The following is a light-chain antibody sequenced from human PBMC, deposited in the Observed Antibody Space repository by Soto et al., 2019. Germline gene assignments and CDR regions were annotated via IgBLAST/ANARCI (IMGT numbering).Light chain of an antibody. CDR2: DVS. CDR3: CSYAGIVV. CDR1: SSDVGGYNY. J-gene: IGLJ2*01. V-gene: IGLV2-11*01. Sequence: QSALTQPRSVSGSPGQSVTISCTGTSSDVGGYNYVSWYQQHPGKAPKLMIYDVSKRPSGVPDRFSGSKSGNTASLTISGLQAEDEAYYYCCSYAGIVVFGGGTQLTVL.